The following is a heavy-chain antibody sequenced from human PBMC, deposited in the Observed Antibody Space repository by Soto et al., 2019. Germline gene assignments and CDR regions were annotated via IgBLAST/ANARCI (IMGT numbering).Heavy chain of an antibody. CDR1: GFTFSNYA. D-gene: IGHD1-1*01. J-gene: IGHJ5*02. V-gene: IGHV3-23*01. CDR3: AKDSDLAYKPQWFDP. CDR2: ISGSGGVT. Sequence: EVQLLESGGGLVQPGGSQRLSCAASGFTFSNYAMSWVRQAPGKGLEWVSGISGSGGVTYYSDSVKGRFTISRDNLKNPLYLQMNSLRVEDTAVYYCAKDSDLAYKPQWFDPWGQGTLVTVSS.